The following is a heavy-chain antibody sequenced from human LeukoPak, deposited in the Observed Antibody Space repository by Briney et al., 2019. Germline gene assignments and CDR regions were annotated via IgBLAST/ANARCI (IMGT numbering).Heavy chain of an antibody. CDR2: IYTSGST. Sequence: ASQTLSLTCTVSGGSISSGSYYWSWIRQPAGKGLEWIGRIYTSGSTNYNPSLKSRVTISVDTSKNQFSLKLSSVTAADTAVYYCARDVRYYYGSGNVILFDYWGQGTLVTVSS. J-gene: IGHJ4*02. CDR1: GGSISSGSYY. D-gene: IGHD3-10*01. V-gene: IGHV4-61*02. CDR3: ARDVRYYYGSGNVILFDY.